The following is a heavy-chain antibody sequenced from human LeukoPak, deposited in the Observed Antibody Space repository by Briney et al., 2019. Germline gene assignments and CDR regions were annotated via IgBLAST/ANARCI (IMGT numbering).Heavy chain of an antibody. D-gene: IGHD6-13*01. CDR2: IRGSGGST. CDR3: AKVGEQPLLAFDWFAP. V-gene: IGHV3-23*01. CDR1: GFTFSSYA. J-gene: IGHJ5*02. Sequence: GGSLRLSCAASGFTFSSYAMSWVRQAPGKGLEWVSAIRGSGGSTYYADSVKGRFTISRDNSKNTLYLQMNSLRAHDTAVSYCAKVGEQPLLAFDWFAPSGQGTLVTVSS.